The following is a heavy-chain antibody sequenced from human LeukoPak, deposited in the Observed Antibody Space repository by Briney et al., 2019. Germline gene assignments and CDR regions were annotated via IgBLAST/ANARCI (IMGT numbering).Heavy chain of an antibody. J-gene: IGHJ4*02. D-gene: IGHD4-17*01. V-gene: IGHV3-23*01. Sequence: PVGSLRLSCAASGFTFSSYAMSWVCQAPEKGLEWVSLISGGGDITYYGDSVKGRFTISRDNSKNTLYLQMNSLRAEDTAVYFCAKDSTTVTYYFDYWGQGTLVTVSS. CDR3: AKDSTTVTYYFDY. CDR1: GFTFSSYA. CDR2: ISGGGDIT.